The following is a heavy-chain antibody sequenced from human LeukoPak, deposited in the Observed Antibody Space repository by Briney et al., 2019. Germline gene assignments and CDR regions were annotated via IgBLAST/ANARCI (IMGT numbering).Heavy chain of an antibody. J-gene: IGHJ4*02. Sequence: PGGSLRLSCAASGFTFSSYSMSWVRQAPGKGLEWVAVIGADGNTIFYADSVKGRFTISRDLSKNTLYLQMNSLRAEDTAVYYCAKGRTGYIPDSWGQGTLVTVSS. D-gene: IGHD6-13*01. CDR1: GFTFSSYS. V-gene: IGHV3-23*01. CDR3: AKGRTGYIPDS. CDR2: IGADGNTI.